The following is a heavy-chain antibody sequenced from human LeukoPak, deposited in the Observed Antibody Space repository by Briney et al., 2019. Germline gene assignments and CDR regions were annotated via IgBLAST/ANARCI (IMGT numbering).Heavy chain of an antibody. V-gene: IGHV3-11*06. CDR2: ISSSSSYI. D-gene: IGHD3-10*01. J-gene: IGHJ3*02. CDR3: ARFGFGELYDAFDI. CDR1: GFTFSDYY. Sequence: NTGGSLRLSCAASGFTFSDYYMSWIRQAPGKGLEWVSSISSSSSYIYYADSVKGRFTISRDNAKNSLYLQMNSLRAEDTAVYYCARFGFGELYDAFDIWGQGTMVTVSS.